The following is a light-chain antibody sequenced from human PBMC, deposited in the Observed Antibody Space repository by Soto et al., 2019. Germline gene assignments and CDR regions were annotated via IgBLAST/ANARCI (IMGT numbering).Light chain of an antibody. CDR1: SSDVGSYNL. V-gene: IGLV2-23*01. Sequence: QSVLTQPPSVSGAPGQRVTISCTGTSSDVGSYNLVSWYQQHPGKAPKLMIYEGSKRPSGVSNRFSGPKSGNTASLTISGLQAEDEADYYCCSYAGSSTYVFGTGTKVTVL. J-gene: IGLJ1*01. CDR2: EGS. CDR3: CSYAGSSTYV.